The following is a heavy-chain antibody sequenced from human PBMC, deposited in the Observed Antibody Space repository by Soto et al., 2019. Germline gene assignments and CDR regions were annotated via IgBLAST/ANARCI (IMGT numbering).Heavy chain of an antibody. CDR1: GFTFSSYG. Sequence: QVQLVESGGGVVQPGRSLRLSCAASGFTFSSYGMHWVRQAPGKGLEWVAVIWYDGSNKYYADSVKGRFTISRDNSKNTLYLLMNSLRAEDTAVYYCARGYYDFWSCFDYWGQGTLVTVSS. CDR2: IWYDGSNK. CDR3: ARGYYDFWSCFDY. J-gene: IGHJ4*02. V-gene: IGHV3-33*01. D-gene: IGHD3-3*01.